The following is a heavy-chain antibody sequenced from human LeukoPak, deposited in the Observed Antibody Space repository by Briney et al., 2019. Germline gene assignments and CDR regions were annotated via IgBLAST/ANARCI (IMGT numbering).Heavy chain of an antibody. CDR3: ARDLNARYYYYMDV. J-gene: IGHJ6*03. D-gene: IGHD1-1*01. Sequence: SVKVSCKASGGTFSIYAISWVRQAPGQGLEWMGGIIPIFGTANYTQKFQGRVTITADESTSTAYMELSSLRSEDTAVYYCARDLNARYYYYMDVWGKGTTVTVSS. CDR2: IIPIFGTA. CDR1: GGTFSIYA. V-gene: IGHV1-69*13.